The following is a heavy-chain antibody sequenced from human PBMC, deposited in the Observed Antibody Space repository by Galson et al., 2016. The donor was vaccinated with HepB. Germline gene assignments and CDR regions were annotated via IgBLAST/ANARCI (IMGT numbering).Heavy chain of an antibody. V-gene: IGHV3-30-3*01. CDR2: ISYHGSDK. D-gene: IGHD2-21*01. CDR1: GYRFSGQA. CDR3: AKELWLFRHPGVGYLDY. Sequence: SLRLSCAASGYRFSGQAMHWVRQAPGKGLEWVAAISYHGSDKYYADSVKGRVTISRDNSKNTLYLQMNSLRAEDTAVYYCAKELWLFRHPGVGYLDYWGRGTTVTVSS. J-gene: IGHJ4*03.